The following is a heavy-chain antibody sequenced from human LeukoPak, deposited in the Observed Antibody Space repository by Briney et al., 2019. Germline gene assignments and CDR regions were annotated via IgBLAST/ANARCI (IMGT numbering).Heavy chain of an antibody. Sequence: GASVKVSCKASGGSFSNYAVSWLRQAPGQGLEWMGGIIPIFGTANYAQKFQGRVTITTDESTSTAYMELSSLRSEDTAVYYCARGGGYSYGYYLSWGQGTLVTVSS. J-gene: IGHJ5*02. D-gene: IGHD5-18*01. CDR1: GGSFSNYA. CDR2: IIPIFGTA. V-gene: IGHV1-69*05. CDR3: ARGGGYSYGYYLS.